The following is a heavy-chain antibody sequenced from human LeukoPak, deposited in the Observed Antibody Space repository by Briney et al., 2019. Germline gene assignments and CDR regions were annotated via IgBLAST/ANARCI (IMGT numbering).Heavy chain of an antibody. CDR2: INHSGST. CDR1: GGSFSGYY. D-gene: IGHD5-18*01. V-gene: IGHV4-34*01. CDR3: ARVNVDTAMITEDYYYGMDV. J-gene: IGHJ6*02. Sequence: PSETLSLTCAVYGGSFSGYYWSWIRQPPGKGLEWIGEINHSGSTNYNPSLKSRVTISVDTSKNQFSLKLSSVTAADTAVYYCARVNVDTAMITEDYYYGMDVWGQGTTVTVSS.